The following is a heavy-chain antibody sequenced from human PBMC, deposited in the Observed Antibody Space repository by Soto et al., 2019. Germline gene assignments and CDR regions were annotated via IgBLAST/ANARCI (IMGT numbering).Heavy chain of an antibody. CDR1: GFTFSSYA. CDR3: ARQGRAVSSYYFDY. V-gene: IGHV3-64*01. Sequence: EVQLVESGGGLVQPGGSLRLSCAASGFTFSSYAMHWVRQAPGKGLEYVSAISSNGGSTYYASSVKGRLPISRDNSKNTLYLQMGRLRAEDMAVYYCARQGRAVSSYYFDYWCQGTLVTVSS. J-gene: IGHJ4*02. D-gene: IGHD3-10*01. CDR2: ISSNGGST.